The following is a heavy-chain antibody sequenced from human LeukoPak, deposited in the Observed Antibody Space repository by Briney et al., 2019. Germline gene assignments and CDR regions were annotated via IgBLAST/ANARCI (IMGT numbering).Heavy chain of an antibody. CDR3: ARHRVGYTMVRGVIHTSYYMDV. J-gene: IGHJ6*03. D-gene: IGHD3-10*01. Sequence: GESLKISCKGSGYSFTSYWIGWVRQMPGKGLEWMGIIYPGDSDTRYSPSFQGQVTISADKSISTAYLQWSSLKASDTAMYYCARHRVGYTMVRGVIHTSYYMDVWGKGTTVTVSS. CDR2: IYPGDSDT. CDR1: GYSFTSYW. V-gene: IGHV5-51*01.